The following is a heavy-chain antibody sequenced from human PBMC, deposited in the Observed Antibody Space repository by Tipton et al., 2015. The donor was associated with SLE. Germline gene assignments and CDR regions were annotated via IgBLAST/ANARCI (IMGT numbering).Heavy chain of an antibody. CDR3: GREGAVQWPRSAVDF. Sequence: QVQLVQSGAEVKTPGASVKVSCKASGYTFTSSSIAWVRQAPGQGLAWLGSINPYNDNTQYSQKFQGRFTLTTDLSTTTAYMELRILTSDDTAVYFCGREGAVQWPRSAVDFWGQGTLVTVSS. CDR2: INPYNDNT. J-gene: IGHJ4*02. D-gene: IGHD6-19*01. V-gene: IGHV1-18*01. CDR1: GYTFTSSS.